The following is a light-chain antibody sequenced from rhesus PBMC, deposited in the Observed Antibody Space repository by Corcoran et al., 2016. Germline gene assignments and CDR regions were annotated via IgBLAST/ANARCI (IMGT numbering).Light chain of an antibody. CDR3: HSYASSGTYI. Sequence: QAAPTQSPSVSGSPGQSVTISCTGTSSDIGGYNRVSWYQQYPGKAPKFLIYEVRKRPSGVSDLFSGSKSGNTASLTISGLQAEDEADYYCHSYASSGTYIFGSGTRLTVL. CDR1: SSDIGGYNR. V-gene: IGLV2-13*03. J-gene: IGLJ1*01. CDR2: EVR.